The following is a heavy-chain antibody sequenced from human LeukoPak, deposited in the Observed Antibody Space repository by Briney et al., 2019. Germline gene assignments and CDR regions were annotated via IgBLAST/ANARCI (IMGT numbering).Heavy chain of an antibody. V-gene: IGHV3-23*01. D-gene: IGHD6-13*01. CDR2: ISGSGGST. CDR1: GFTFSSYA. J-gene: IGHJ4*02. Sequence: GGSLRLSCAAPGFTFSSYAMSWVRQAPGKGLEWVSAISGSGGSTYYADSVKGRSTISRDNSKNTLYLQMNSLRAEDTAVYYCAHISSSWPDYWGQGTLVTVSS. CDR3: AHISSSWPDY.